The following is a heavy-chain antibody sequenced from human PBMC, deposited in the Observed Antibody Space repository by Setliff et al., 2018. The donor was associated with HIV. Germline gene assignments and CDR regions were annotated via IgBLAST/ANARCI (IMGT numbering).Heavy chain of an antibody. CDR1: GDSISSHS. D-gene: IGHD3-22*01. CDR3: ARDLHYYDSSGALVHPY. J-gene: IGHJ4*02. V-gene: IGHV4-38-2*02. CDR2: IYHSGST. Sequence: SETLSLTCTVSGDSISSHSWSWIRQPPGKGLEWIGSIYHSGSTYYNPSLKSRVTISVDTSKNQFSLKLSSVTAAETAVYYCARDLHYYDSSGALVHPYWGQGTLVTVSS.